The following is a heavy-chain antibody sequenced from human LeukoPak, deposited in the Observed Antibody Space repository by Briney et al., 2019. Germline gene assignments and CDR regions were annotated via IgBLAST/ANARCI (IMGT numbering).Heavy chain of an antibody. CDR3: AKDLLRRGFDI. V-gene: IGHV3-23*01. CDR1: GFTFSSYT. J-gene: IGHJ3*02. CDR2: ISDNGEFT. Sequence: GGSLRLSCAASGFTFSSYTMGWVRQAPGKGQEWVSVISDNGEFTFYADSVKGRFTISRDNSKNTLYLQMNSLRAEDTAVYYCAKDLLRRGFDIWGQGTMVTVSS. D-gene: IGHD3-3*01.